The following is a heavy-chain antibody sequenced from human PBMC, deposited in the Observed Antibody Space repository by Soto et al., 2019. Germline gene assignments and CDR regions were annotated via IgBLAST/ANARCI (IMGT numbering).Heavy chain of an antibody. D-gene: IGHD2-2*01. Sequence: SETLSLTCTVSGGSISSDYWSWIRQPPGKGLEWIGYIYYSGSTNYNPPLKSRVTISVDTSKNQFSLKLTSVTAADTALYFCARSVVVPAATFYYYYMDVWGRGTTVTVSS. CDR1: GGSISSDY. CDR2: IYYSGST. V-gene: IGHV4-59*01. CDR3: ARSVVVPAATFYYYYMDV. J-gene: IGHJ6*03.